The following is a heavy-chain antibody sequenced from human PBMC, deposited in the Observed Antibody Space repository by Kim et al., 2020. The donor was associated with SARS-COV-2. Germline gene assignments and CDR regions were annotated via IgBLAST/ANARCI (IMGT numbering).Heavy chain of an antibody. Sequence: SETLSLTCTVSGGSISSSNYYWGWIRQPPGKGLVWIGFIYYSGITYYNPSLESRVTISVYTSKNQFSLKLSSVTAAATAVYSCARLGVVPAVRYFDPWGRGTLVTVSS. CDR1: GGSISSSNYY. CDR2: IYYSGIT. CDR3: ARLGVVPAVRYFDP. D-gene: IGHD2-2*01. V-gene: IGHV4-39*01. J-gene: IGHJ2*01.